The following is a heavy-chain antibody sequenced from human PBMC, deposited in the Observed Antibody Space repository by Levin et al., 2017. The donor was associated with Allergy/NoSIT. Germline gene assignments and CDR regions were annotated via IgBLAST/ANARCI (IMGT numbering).Heavy chain of an antibody. V-gene: IGHV3-30*18. Sequence: GGSLRLSCAASGFTFSSYGMHWVRQAPGKGLEWVAVISYDGSNKYYADSVKGRFTISRDNSKNTLYLQMNSLRAEDTAVYYCAKDGSDDFWSGLFDYWGQGTLVTVSS. CDR3: AKDGSDDFWSGLFDY. CDR1: GFTFSSYG. D-gene: IGHD3-3*01. CDR2: ISYDGSNK. J-gene: IGHJ4*02.